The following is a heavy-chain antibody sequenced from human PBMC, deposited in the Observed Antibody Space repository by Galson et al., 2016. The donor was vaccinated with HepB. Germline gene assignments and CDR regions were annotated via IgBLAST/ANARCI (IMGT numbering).Heavy chain of an antibody. Sequence: SLRLSCAASAFSFSSTGMSWARQARGKGPEWVSSISRSGDLTYYAESVKGWFTVSRDNTQNTLFLQMNSLRAEDTAVYFCAKVGTPGLWYFDLWGRGTLVTVSS. CDR2: ISRSGDLT. J-gene: IGHJ2*01. CDR3: AKVGTPGLWYFDL. CDR1: AFSFSSTG. V-gene: IGHV3-23*01. D-gene: IGHD1/OR15-1a*01.